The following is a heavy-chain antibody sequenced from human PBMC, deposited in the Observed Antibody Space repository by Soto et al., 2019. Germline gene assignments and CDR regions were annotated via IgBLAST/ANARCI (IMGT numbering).Heavy chain of an antibody. J-gene: IGHJ3*02. Sequence: SETLSLTCAVSGYSISSGYYWGWIRQPPGKGLEWIGSIYHSGSTYYNPSLKSRVTISVDTSKNQFSLKLSSVTAADTAVYYCAREEGSYYDFDIWGQGTMVTISS. CDR2: IYHSGST. V-gene: IGHV4-38-2*02. CDR1: GYSISSGYY. CDR3: AREEGSYYDFDI. D-gene: IGHD1-26*01.